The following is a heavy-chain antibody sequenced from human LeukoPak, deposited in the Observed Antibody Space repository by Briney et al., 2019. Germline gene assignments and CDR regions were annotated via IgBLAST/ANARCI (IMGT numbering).Heavy chain of an antibody. J-gene: IGHJ3*01. Sequence: PGGSLSLSCAASGFMFEGYAMHWVRQRPGKGLEWVSLISGDGGNTYYADSVKGRFTISRDNSKNSLYLQMKSLRTEDTALYYCVKDDFCPEGAFDVWGQGTTVTVSS. CDR3: VKDDFCPEGAFDV. V-gene: IGHV3-43*02. CDR2: ISGDGGNT. D-gene: IGHD3-3*01. CDR1: GFMFEGYA.